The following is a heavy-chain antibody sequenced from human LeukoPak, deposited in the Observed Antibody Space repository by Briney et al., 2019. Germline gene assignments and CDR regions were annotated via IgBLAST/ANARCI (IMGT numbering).Heavy chain of an antibody. CDR2: INHSGST. Sequence: SETLSLTCTVSGGSISSYYWSWIRQPPGKGLEWIGEINHSGSTNYNPSLKSRVTISVDTSKNQFSLKLSSVTAADTAVYYCARGFGYRIDYWGQGTLVTVSS. V-gene: IGHV4-34*01. CDR3: ARGFGYRIDY. CDR1: GGSISSYY. J-gene: IGHJ4*02. D-gene: IGHD3-10*01.